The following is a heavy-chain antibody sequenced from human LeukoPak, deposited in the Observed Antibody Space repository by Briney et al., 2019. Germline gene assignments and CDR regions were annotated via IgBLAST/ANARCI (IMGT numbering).Heavy chain of an antibody. Sequence: GGSLRLSCAASGFTFSNAWMSWVRQAPGKGLEWVGRIKSKTDGGTTDYAAPVKGRFTISRDDSKNTLYLQMNSLKTEDTAVYYCTTDLNSSGLSEQSVGDGTWGQGTLVTVSS. CDR1: GFTFSNAW. J-gene: IGHJ5*02. CDR2: IKSKTDGGTT. D-gene: IGHD6-19*01. CDR3: TTDLNSSGLSEQSVGDGT. V-gene: IGHV3-15*01.